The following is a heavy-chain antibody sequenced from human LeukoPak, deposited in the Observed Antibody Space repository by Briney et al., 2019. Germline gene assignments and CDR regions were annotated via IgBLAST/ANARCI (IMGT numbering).Heavy chain of an antibody. CDR1: GYTVTGFY. V-gene: IGHV1-2*02. CDR3: ARGRVASNFDY. D-gene: IGHD5-12*01. Sequence: ASGKVSCKSSGYTVTGFYIHWVRQAPGQGLEWMGWINPNSGDTNYAQKFQGRVTLTRDTSISTAYMELSRLISDDTAVYYCARGRVASNFDYWGQGTLVTVSS. CDR2: INPNSGDT. J-gene: IGHJ4*02.